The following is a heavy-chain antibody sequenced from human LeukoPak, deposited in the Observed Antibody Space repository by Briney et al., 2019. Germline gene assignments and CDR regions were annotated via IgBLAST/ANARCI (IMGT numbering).Heavy chain of an antibody. CDR1: GFTFSSYG. CDR2: IWYDGSNK. CDR3: ARDRTRDCSGGSCYRHYFDY. J-gene: IGHJ4*02. D-gene: IGHD2-15*01. V-gene: IGHV3-33*01. Sequence: GGSLRLSCAVSGFTFSSYGMHWVRQAPGKGLEWVAVIWYDGSNKYYADSVRGRFTISRDNSKNTLYLLMNSLRAEDSAVYYCARDRTRDCSGGSCYRHYFDYWGQGTLVSVSS.